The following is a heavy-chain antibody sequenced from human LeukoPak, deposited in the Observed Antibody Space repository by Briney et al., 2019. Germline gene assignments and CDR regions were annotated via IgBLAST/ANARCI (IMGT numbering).Heavy chain of an antibody. CDR2: ISGSGSST. V-gene: IGHV3-23*01. CDR3: AKSAGWLLISLIDY. Sequence: GGSLRLSCAASGFTFSSYAMSWVRQAPGKGLEWVSAISGSGSSTYYADSVKGRFTISRDNSKNTLYLQMNSLRAEDTAVYYCAKSAGWLLISLIDYWGQGTLVTVSS. CDR1: GFTFSSYA. J-gene: IGHJ4*02. D-gene: IGHD5-12*01.